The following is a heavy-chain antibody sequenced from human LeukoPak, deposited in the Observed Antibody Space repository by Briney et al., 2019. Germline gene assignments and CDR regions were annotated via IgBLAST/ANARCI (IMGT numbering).Heavy chain of an antibody. V-gene: IGHV3-66*01. CDR3: ARDPPAVLLGTYG. CDR1: GFSVTSNY. Sequence: PGGSLRLSCTASGFSVTSNYMNWVRQAPGKGLEWVSLIYGDGSTYYADSVKGRFTISRDKSNNMLYLQMNNLRAEDTAMYYCARDPPAVLLGTYGWGQGALVTVSS. D-gene: IGHD2/OR15-2a*01. CDR2: IYGDGST. J-gene: IGHJ4*02.